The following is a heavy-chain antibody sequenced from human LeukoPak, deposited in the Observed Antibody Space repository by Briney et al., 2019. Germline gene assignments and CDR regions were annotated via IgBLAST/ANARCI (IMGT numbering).Heavy chain of an antibody. Sequence: PSETLSLTCTVSGGSISSYYWSWIRQPPGKGLEWIGYIYHSGSTYYNPSLKSRVTISVDRSKNQFSLKLSSVTAADTAVYYCARDTAARPRLFDYWGQGTLVTVSS. CDR1: GGSISSYY. CDR3: ARDTAARPRLFDY. CDR2: IYHSGST. J-gene: IGHJ4*02. V-gene: IGHV4-59*12. D-gene: IGHD6-6*01.